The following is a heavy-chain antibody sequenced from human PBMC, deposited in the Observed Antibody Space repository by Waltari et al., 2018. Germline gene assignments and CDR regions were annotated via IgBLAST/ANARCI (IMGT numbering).Heavy chain of an antibody. CDR1: GFTFSSYA. CDR2: ISYDGSNK. Sequence: QVQLVESGGGVVQPGRSLRLSCAASGFTFSSYAMHWVRQAPGKGLEWVAVISYDGSNKYYADSVKGRFTISRDNAKNTLYLQMNSLRAEDTAVYYCARDVGYGSGSYLDYWGQGTLVTVSS. D-gene: IGHD3-10*01. CDR3: ARDVGYGSGSYLDY. J-gene: IGHJ4*02. V-gene: IGHV3-30-3*01.